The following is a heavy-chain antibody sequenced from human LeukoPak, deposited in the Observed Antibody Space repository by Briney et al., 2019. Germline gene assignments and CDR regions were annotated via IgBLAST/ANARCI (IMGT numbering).Heavy chain of an antibody. J-gene: IGHJ4*02. V-gene: IGHV1-2*02. D-gene: IGHD4-17*01. CDR3: ARDHYGDYPGEGVDY. Sequence: GASVKVSCKASGYTFTGYYMHWVRQAPGQGLEWMGWINPNSGGTNYAQKFQGRVTMTRDTSISTAYMELSRLRSDDTAVYYCARDHYGDYPGEGVDYWGQGTLVTVSS. CDR1: GYTFTGYY. CDR2: INPNSGGT.